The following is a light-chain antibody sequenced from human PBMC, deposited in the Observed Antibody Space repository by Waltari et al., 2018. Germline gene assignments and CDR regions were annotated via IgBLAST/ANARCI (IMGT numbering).Light chain of an antibody. CDR3: SSCSYEPTTTVI. CDR1: HTDVGAYGH. Sequence: QSALTQPASVSGSPGQSLTISCPGSHTDVGAYGHVSWYQHHPGKAPKLIIYEVTDRPSGISNRFSASKSDDTASLTISGLQPEDEATYYFSSCSYEPTTTVIFGGGTKVTVL. CDR2: EVT. V-gene: IGLV2-14*01. J-gene: IGLJ2*01.